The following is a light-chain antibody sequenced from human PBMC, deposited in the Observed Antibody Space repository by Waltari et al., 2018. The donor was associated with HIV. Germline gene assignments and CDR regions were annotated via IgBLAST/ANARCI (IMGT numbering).Light chain of an antibody. V-gene: IGLV3-19*01. CDR2: GKN. CDR3: NSRDSSGNHWV. J-gene: IGLJ3*02. Sequence: SSELTQDPAVSVALGQTVRITCQGDSLRSYYASWYQQKPGQAPVLVIYGKNNRPSGIPDRFSGSSSGSTASLTITGGQAEDEADYYCNSRDSSGNHWVFGGGTKLTVL. CDR1: SLRSYY.